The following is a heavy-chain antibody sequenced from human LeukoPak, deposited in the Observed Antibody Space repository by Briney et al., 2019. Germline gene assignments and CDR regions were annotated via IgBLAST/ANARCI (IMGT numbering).Heavy chain of an antibody. CDR3: ARDGYGGCFDY. CDR1: GFTFSSYA. V-gene: IGHV3-23*01. D-gene: IGHD5-12*01. Sequence: GGSLRLSCAASGFTFSSYAMSWVRQAPGKGLEWVSDISGGGGSTYYADSVKGRFTISRDNAKNSLYLQMNSLRAEDTAVYYCARDGYGGCFDYWGQGTLVTVSS. J-gene: IGHJ4*02. CDR2: ISGGGGST.